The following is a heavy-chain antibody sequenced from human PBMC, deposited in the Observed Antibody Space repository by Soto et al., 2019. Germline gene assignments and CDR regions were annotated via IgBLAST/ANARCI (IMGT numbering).Heavy chain of an antibody. CDR3: AKSRVAVAGYCFDP. Sequence: HPGGSLRLSCAASGFTFSRYAMSWVRQAPGKGLEWVSGIVGSGGTTYYADSVKGRFTISRDNSKDTLYLQMNSLRVEDTAVYYCAKSRVAVAGYCFDPWGQGTLVTVSS. CDR2: IVGSGGTT. D-gene: IGHD6-19*01. CDR1: GFTFSRYA. V-gene: IGHV3-23*01. J-gene: IGHJ5*02.